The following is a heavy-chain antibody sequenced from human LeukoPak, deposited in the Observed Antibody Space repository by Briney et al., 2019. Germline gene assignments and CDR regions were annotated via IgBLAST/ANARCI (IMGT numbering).Heavy chain of an antibody. J-gene: IGHJ4*02. D-gene: IGHD5-24*01. V-gene: IGHV3-21*04. CDR1: GFTFSSYS. CDR2: ISSSSSYI. CDR3: AKDRKPDGLYNFDY. Sequence: GGSLRLSCAASGFTFSSYSMNWVRQAPGKGLEWVSSISSSSSYIYYAESVKGRFTISRDNSRNMVYLQMNSLRVEDTATYFCAKDRKPDGLYNFDYWGQGILVTVSS.